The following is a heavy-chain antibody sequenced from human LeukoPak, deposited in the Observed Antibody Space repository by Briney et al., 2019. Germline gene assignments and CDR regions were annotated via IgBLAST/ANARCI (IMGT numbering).Heavy chain of an antibody. Sequence: GGSLRLSCAASGFTFNNCDIHWVRQAPGKGLEWVAFIRYDGSNKYYADSVKGRFTISRDNAKNSLYLQMSSLRAEDTAVYYCARGVYDSSGYYYPWGQGTLVTVSS. CDR2: IRYDGSNK. J-gene: IGHJ5*02. CDR1: GFTFNNCD. D-gene: IGHD3-22*01. V-gene: IGHV3-30*02. CDR3: ARGVYDSSGYYYP.